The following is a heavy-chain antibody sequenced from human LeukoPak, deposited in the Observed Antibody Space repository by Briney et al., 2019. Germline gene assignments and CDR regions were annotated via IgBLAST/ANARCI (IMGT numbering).Heavy chain of an antibody. CDR3: ARHPTGLAVAGPLYNWFDP. D-gene: IGHD6-19*01. Sequence: GESLKISCKGSGYSFTSYWIGWVRQMPGKGLEWMGIIYPGDSDTRYSPSFQGQVTISADKSISTAYLQWSSLKASDTAMYYCARHPTGLAVAGPLYNWFDPWGQGTLVTVSS. J-gene: IGHJ5*02. CDR2: IYPGDSDT. V-gene: IGHV5-51*01. CDR1: GYSFTSYW.